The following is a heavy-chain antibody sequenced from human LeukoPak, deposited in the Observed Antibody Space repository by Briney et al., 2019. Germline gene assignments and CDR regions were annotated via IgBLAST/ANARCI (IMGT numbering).Heavy chain of an antibody. D-gene: IGHD3-10*01. CDR1: GFTFSSYS. CDR2: ISSSGSTI. Sequence: GGSLRLSCAASGFTFSSYSMNWVRQAPGKGLEWVSYISSSGSTIYYADSVKGRFTISRDNAKNSLYLQMNSLRAEDTAVYYCARGGPLWFGELSTFDYWGQGSLVTVSS. J-gene: IGHJ4*02. CDR3: ARGGPLWFGELSTFDY. V-gene: IGHV3-48*04.